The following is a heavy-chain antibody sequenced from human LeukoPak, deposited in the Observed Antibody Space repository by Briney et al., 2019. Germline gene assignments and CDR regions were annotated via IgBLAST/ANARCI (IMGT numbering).Heavy chain of an antibody. V-gene: IGHV1-8*03. J-gene: IGHJ5*02. CDR3: ARGVGYDFWSGYFLWFDP. Sequence: ASVKVSCKASGYTFTSYGISWVRQATGQGLEWMGWMNPNSGNTGYAQKFQGRVTITRNTSISTAYMELSSLRSEDTAVYYCARGVGYDFWSGYFLWFDPWGQGTLVTVSS. CDR1: GYTFTSYG. D-gene: IGHD3-3*01. CDR2: MNPNSGNT.